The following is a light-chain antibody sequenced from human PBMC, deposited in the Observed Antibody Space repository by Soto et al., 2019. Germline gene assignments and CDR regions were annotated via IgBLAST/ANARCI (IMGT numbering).Light chain of an antibody. V-gene: IGLV1-40*01. CDR2: GNS. J-gene: IGLJ2*01. CDR1: SSNIGAGYY. CDR3: QSYDSRLSVL. Sequence: QSVLTQPPSVSVAPGQRVTISCTGSSSNIGAGYYVHWYQQLPGTAPKLLIYGNSNRPSGVPDRFSGSKSGTSASLAITGLQAEDEADYYCQSYDSRLSVLFGGGTKVTVL.